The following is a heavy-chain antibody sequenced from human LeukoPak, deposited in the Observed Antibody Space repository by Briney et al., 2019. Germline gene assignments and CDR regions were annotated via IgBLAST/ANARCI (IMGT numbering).Heavy chain of an antibody. CDR3: AKGSSGWYLRGFDY. V-gene: IGHV3-23*01. CDR1: GFTLSSYA. D-gene: IGHD6-19*01. J-gene: IGHJ4*02. Sequence: GGSLRLSCAASGFTLSSYAMSWVRQAPGKGLEWVSAISGSGGSTYYADSVKGRFTISRDNSKNTLYLQMNSLRAEDTAVYYCAKGSSGWYLRGFDYWGQGTLVTVSS. CDR2: ISGSGGST.